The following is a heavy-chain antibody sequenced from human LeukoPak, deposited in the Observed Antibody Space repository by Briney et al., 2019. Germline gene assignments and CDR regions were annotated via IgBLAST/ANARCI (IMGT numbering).Heavy chain of an antibody. CDR1: GGTFSSYA. J-gene: IGHJ4*02. CDR2: IIPIFGTA. D-gene: IGHD3-16*02. Sequence: GASVKVSCKASGGTFSSYAISWVRQAPGQGLEWMGGIIPIFGTANYAQKFQGRVTITADKSTSTAYMELSSLRSEDTAVYYCASCYDYVWGSYRVWGQGTLVTVSS. V-gene: IGHV1-69*06. CDR3: ASCYDYVWGSYRV.